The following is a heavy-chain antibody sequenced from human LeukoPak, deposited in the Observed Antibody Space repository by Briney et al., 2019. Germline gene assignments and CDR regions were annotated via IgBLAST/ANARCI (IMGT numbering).Heavy chain of an antibody. D-gene: IGHD3-10*01. Sequence: GGSLSLSCAASGFTFISYAMTWVRQAPGKGLEWVSAISGSGGSTYYADSVKGRFTISRDNPKNTVFLQMSSLRVEDTAVYYCARQVGPDYWGQGSLVTVSS. CDR1: GFTFISYA. CDR2: ISGSGGST. J-gene: IGHJ4*02. V-gene: IGHV3-23*01. CDR3: ARQVGPDY.